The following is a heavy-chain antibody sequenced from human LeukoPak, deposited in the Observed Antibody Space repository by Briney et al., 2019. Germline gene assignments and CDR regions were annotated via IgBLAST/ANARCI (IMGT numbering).Heavy chain of an antibody. Sequence: PGGSLRLSCAASGFTFSSYGMQRVRQATEKGLVLVSVISYDGSNKYYAASVKGRFPISRHDSKNTLYLQMNSLRAEDTAVYYCATRYTYAYLDYWAREPWSPSPQ. CDR3: ATRYTYAYLDY. CDR2: ISYDGSNK. CDR1: GFTFSSYG. D-gene: IGHD2-8*01. V-gene: IGHV3-30*03. J-gene: IGHJ4*02.